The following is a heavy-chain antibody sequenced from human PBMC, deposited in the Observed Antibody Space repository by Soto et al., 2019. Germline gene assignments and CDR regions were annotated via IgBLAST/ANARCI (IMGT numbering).Heavy chain of an antibody. J-gene: IGHJ6*02. CDR3: ARDSEGYYGSGSYYSASYYYYGMDV. D-gene: IGHD3-10*01. CDR1: GGYSSSYY. Sequence: LVMMSHTCTVAGGYSSSYYWSWIRQPPGKGLEWIGYIYYSGSTNYNPSLKSRVTISVDTSKNQFSLKLSSVTAADTAVYYCARDSEGYYGSGSYYSASYYYYGMDVWGQGTTVTVSS. CDR2: IYYSGST. V-gene: IGHV4-59*01.